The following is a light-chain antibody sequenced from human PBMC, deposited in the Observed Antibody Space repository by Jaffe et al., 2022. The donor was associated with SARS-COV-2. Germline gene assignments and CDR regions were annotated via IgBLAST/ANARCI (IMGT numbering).Light chain of an antibody. Sequence: DVQMTQSPSSVSASVGDRVTVNCRASQGIGTLLAWYQQKPGKAPKLLIYAASSLKGGVPSRFSGSGSGTAFTLTISSLQPEDFATYYCQQANNFPFTFGPGTKVDIK. CDR3: QQANNFPFT. CDR1: QGIGTL. CDR2: AAS. J-gene: IGKJ3*01. V-gene: IGKV1-12*01.